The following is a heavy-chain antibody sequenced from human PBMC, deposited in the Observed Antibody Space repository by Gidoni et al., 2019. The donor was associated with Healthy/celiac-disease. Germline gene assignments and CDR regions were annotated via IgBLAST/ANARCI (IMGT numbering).Heavy chain of an antibody. D-gene: IGHD6-13*01. CDR2: ISWNSGSI. CDR1: GFTFTDYV. CDR3: AKDGKKFSLGIAAAGGFDY. V-gene: IGHV3-9*01. J-gene: IGHJ4*02. Sequence: EVQLVESGGGLVQPGRSLRLSCAASGFTFTDYVMHWVRQAPGKGLEGVSGISWNSGSIGYADSVKGRFTISRDKAKNSLYLQMNSLRAEDTALYYCAKDGKKFSLGIAAAGGFDYWGQGTLVTVSS.